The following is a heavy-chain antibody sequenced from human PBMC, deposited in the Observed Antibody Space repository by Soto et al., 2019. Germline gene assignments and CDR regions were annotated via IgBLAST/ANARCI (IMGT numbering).Heavy chain of an antibody. Sequence: SETLSLTCAVYGGSFSGYYWSWIRQPPGKGLEGIGEINHSGSTNYNPSLKSRVTISVDTSKNQFSLKLSSVTAADTAVYYCARGRGLNSSGYYYFDYWGQGTLVTVSS. D-gene: IGHD3-22*01. J-gene: IGHJ4*02. CDR3: ARGRGLNSSGYYYFDY. CDR2: INHSGST. CDR1: GGSFSGYY. V-gene: IGHV4-34*01.